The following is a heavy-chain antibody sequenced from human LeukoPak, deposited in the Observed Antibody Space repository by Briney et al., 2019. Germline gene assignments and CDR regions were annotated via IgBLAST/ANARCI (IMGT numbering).Heavy chain of an antibody. D-gene: IGHD6-6*01. V-gene: IGHV3-74*01. CDR3: ARHSGLSSSSGFDP. CDR1: GFTFSSYW. CDR2: INSDGSST. J-gene: IGHJ5*02. Sequence: GGSLRLPSAASGFTFSSYWMHWVRQAPGKGLVWVSRINSDGSSTSYADSVKGRFTISRDNAKNTLYLQMNSLRAEDTAVYYCARHSGLSSSSGFDPWGQGTLVTVSS.